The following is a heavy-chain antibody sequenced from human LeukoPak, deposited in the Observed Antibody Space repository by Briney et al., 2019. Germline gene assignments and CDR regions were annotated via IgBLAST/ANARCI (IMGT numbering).Heavy chain of an antibody. CDR1: GYTFTNYW. V-gene: IGHV5-51*01. D-gene: IGHD5/OR15-5a*01. CDR2: IFPGDSDT. CDR3: ARCRMVSTSPIDY. J-gene: IGHJ4*02. Sequence: GESLKISCKGSGYTFTNYWIGWVRQMPGKGLEWMGIIFPGDSDTGYSPSFQGQVTMSSDKSTNTAYLQWSSLRASDTAMYYCARCRMVSTSPIDYWGQGTLVTVSS.